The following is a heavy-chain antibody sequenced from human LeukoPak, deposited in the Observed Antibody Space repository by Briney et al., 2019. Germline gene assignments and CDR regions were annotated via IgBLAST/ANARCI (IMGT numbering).Heavy chain of an antibody. Sequence: PGGSLRLSCAASGFTFSSYWMSWVRQAPGKGLEWVANIKQDGSEKYYVDSVKGRFTISRDNSKNTLYLQMNSLRAEDTAVYYCARAAGGNPLYFDYWGQGTLVTVSS. CDR2: IKQDGSEK. CDR1: GFTFSSYW. CDR3: ARAAGGNPLYFDY. D-gene: IGHD1-14*01. V-gene: IGHV3-7*01. J-gene: IGHJ4*02.